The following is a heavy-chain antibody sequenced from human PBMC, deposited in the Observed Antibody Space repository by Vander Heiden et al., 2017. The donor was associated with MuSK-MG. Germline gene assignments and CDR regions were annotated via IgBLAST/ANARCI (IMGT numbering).Heavy chain of an antibody. J-gene: IGHJ6*02. CDR1: GYTCTSYG. Sequence: QVQLVQSGAEVKKPGASVKVSCKAPGYTCTSYGISWVRQAPGQGLEWMGWISAYDGNTNYAQKLQGRVTMTTDTSTSTAYMELRSLRSDDTAVYYCARKYYDILTGPSGMDVWGQGTTVTVSS. CDR2: ISAYDGNT. D-gene: IGHD3-9*01. V-gene: IGHV1-18*04. CDR3: ARKYYDILTGPSGMDV.